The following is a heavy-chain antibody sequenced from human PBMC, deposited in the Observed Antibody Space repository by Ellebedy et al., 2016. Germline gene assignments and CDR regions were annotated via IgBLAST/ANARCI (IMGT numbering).Heavy chain of an antibody. V-gene: IGHV1-2*02. D-gene: IGHD2-21*01. Sequence: ASVKVSCXASGYTFTGYKMHWVRQAPGQGLEWVGWINPNSGDRMYAPKYQGRVTVTRDTSISTAYMELSRLTSDDTALYYCAREGEGYGLDVWGQGTTVTVSS. CDR1: GYTFTGYK. CDR3: AREGEGYGLDV. CDR2: INPNSGDR. J-gene: IGHJ6*02.